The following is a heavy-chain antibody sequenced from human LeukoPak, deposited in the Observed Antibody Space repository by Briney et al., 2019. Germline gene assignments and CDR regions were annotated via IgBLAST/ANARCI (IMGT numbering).Heavy chain of an antibody. CDR1: GFTFGTYC. Sequence: GGSLRLSCAASGFTFGTYCMSWVRQAPGKGLEWVANIKQDGSEKDYVDSVKGRFTISRDNAKNSLYLHMNSLRAEDTAVYFRARDGAPGGINYYYGMDVWGQGTTVTVSS. D-gene: IGHD6-13*01. CDR2: IKQDGSEK. CDR3: ARDGAPGGINYYYGMDV. J-gene: IGHJ6*02. V-gene: IGHV3-7*03.